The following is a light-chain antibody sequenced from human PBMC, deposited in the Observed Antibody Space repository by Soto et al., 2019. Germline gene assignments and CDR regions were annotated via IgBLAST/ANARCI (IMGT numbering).Light chain of an antibody. Sequence: QSVLTQPASVSGSPGQSITISCAGTSSDVGSYNLVSWYQLYPGKAPELIIYEVNKRPSGVSNHFSGSKSGNTASLTISGLQAEDEADYYCSSYAVSSTLFGGGTKLTVL. J-gene: IGLJ2*01. V-gene: IGLV2-23*02. CDR2: EVN. CDR3: SSYAVSSTL. CDR1: SSDVGSYNL.